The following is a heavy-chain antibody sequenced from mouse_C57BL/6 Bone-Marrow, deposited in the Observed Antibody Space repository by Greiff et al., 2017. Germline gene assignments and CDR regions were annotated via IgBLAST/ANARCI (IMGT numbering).Heavy chain of an antibody. D-gene: IGHD1-1*01. Sequence: QVQLQQPGTELVKPGASVKLSCKASGYTFTSYWMHWVKQRPGQGLEWIGNINPSNGGTNYNEKFKSKATLTVDKSSSTAYMQLSSLTSEDSAVYYCAIITTVVEGTLYFDYWGQGTTLTVSS. CDR1: GYTFTSYW. V-gene: IGHV1-53*01. J-gene: IGHJ2*01. CDR3: AIITTVVEGTLYFDY. CDR2: INPSNGGT.